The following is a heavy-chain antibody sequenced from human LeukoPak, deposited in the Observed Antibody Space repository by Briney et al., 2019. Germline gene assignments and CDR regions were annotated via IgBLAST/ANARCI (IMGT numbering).Heavy chain of an antibody. V-gene: IGHV1-24*01. J-gene: IGHJ6*03. CDR2: FDPEDGET. D-gene: IGHD6-6*01. Sequence: GASVKVSCKVSGYTLTELSMHWVRQAPGKGLEWMGGFDPEDGETIYAQKFQGRVTMTEDTSTDTAYMELSSLRSEDTAVYYCARARRGSSSAYYYYYMDVWGKGTTVTVSS. CDR3: ARARRGSSSAYYYYYMDV. CDR1: GYTLTELS.